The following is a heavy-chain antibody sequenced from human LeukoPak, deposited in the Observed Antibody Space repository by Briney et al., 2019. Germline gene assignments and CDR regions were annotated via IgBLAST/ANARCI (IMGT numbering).Heavy chain of an antibody. CDR1: GFTVSSNY. D-gene: IGHD1-26*01. CDR2: IDSGCRT. CDR3: TRDRSGTYCDY. V-gene: IGHV3-53*01. Sequence: GGSLRLSCGASGFTVSSNYMSWVRQAPGKGLEWVSVIDSGCRTYFADFVKGRFTISRDNSKNTLYLQMNSLRAGDTAVYYCTRDRSGTYCDYWGQGTLVTVSS. J-gene: IGHJ4*02.